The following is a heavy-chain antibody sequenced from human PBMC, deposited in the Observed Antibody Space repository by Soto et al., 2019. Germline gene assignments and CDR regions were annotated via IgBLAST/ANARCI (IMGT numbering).Heavy chain of an antibody. CDR1: GFTFSSFW. J-gene: IGHJ4*02. CDR2: IKHDGFEK. D-gene: IGHD6-13*01. Sequence: GGSLRLSCAASGFTFSSFWMSWVRQAPGRGLEWVANIKHDGFEKYYVDSLKGRFTISRDNAKKSLYLQMNGLRAEDTAVYYCARDRTTIAAYDYWGQGTQVTVSS. V-gene: IGHV3-7*05. CDR3: ARDRTTIAAYDY.